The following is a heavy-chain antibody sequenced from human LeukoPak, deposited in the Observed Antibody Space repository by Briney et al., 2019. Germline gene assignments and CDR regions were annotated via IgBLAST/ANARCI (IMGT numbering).Heavy chain of an antibody. CDR2: IGAGGGST. J-gene: IGHJ4*02. CDR3: AKDSATWYFDY. Sequence: GGSLRLSCAAPGFTFSSYAMSWVRQAPGKGLEWVSSIGAGGGSTYHADSVKGRFTISRDSSKNTLYLQMNSLGAEDTAVYYCAKDSATWYFDYWGQGTLVTVSS. D-gene: IGHD3-10*01. V-gene: IGHV3-23*01. CDR1: GFTFSSYA.